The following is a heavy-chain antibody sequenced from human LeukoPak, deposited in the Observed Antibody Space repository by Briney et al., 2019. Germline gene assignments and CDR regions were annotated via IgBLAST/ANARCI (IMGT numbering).Heavy chain of an antibody. J-gene: IGHJ4*02. CDR3: ARVARGVAAPYFDY. CDR2: IYHSGST. CDR1: GGSISSGGYS. D-gene: IGHD6-6*01. V-gene: IGHV4-30-2*01. Sequence: SETLSLTCAVSGGSISSGGYSWSWLRQPPGKGLEWIGYIYHSGSTYYHPSLKNRVTISVDSSKNQFSLKLSSVTAADTAVYYCARVARGVAAPYFDYGGQGTLVTVSS.